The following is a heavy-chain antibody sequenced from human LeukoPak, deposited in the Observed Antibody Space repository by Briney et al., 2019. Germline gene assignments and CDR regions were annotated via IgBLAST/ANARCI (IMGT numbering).Heavy chain of an antibody. CDR3: ARSPREQQALTYYYDSSGYPFDC. CDR2: INPSGGST. D-gene: IGHD3-22*01. Sequence: ASVKVSCKASGYTFTSYYMHWVRQAPGQGLEWMGIINPSGGSTSYAQKFQGRVTMTRDTSTSTVYMELSSLRSEDTAVYYCARSPREQQALTYYYDSSGYPFDCWGQGTLVTVSS. V-gene: IGHV1-46*01. J-gene: IGHJ4*02. CDR1: GYTFTSYY.